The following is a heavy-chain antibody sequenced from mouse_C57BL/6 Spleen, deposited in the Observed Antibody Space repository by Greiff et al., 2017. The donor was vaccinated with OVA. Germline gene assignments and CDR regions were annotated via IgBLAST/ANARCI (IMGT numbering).Heavy chain of an antibody. Sequence: QVQLQQSGPELVKPGASVKLSCKASGYAFSSSWMYWVKQRPGKGLEWIGRIYPGDGDTNYNGKFKGKATLTADKSSSTAYMQLSSLTSEDSAVDFCARGVAVYYFDYWGQGTTLTVSS. J-gene: IGHJ2*01. CDR3: ARGVAVYYFDY. CDR2: IYPGDGDT. CDR1: GYAFSSSW. D-gene: IGHD3-3*01. V-gene: IGHV1-82*01.